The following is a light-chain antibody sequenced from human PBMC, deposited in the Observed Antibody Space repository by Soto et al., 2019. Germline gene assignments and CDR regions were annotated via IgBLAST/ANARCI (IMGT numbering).Light chain of an antibody. CDR1: QSINKY. J-gene: IGKJ1*01. CDR3: QQYDNWPPWT. Sequence: EIVMTQSPATLSVSLGERATLSCRASQSINKYLAWYQQKPGQAPRLLIFGASTRASGIPARFSGSGSGTEFTLTISSLQSEDFAVYYCQQYDNWPPWTFGQGTKVEFK. CDR2: GAS. V-gene: IGKV3-15*01.